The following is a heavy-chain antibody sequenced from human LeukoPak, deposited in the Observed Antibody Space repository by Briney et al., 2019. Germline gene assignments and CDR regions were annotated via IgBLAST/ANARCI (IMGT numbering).Heavy chain of an antibody. CDR1: GYSFSTYW. CDR3: ARHYYDTSGYFDY. CDR2: VYPGDSES. J-gene: IGHJ4*02. D-gene: IGHD3-22*01. Sequence: GESLKISCKGSGYSFSTYWIAWVRQMPGKGLEWMGIVYPGDSESRYSPSFQGQVTMSADKSINTAYLQWSSLKALDTAMYYCARHYYDTSGYFDYWGQGTLVTVSS. V-gene: IGHV5-51*01.